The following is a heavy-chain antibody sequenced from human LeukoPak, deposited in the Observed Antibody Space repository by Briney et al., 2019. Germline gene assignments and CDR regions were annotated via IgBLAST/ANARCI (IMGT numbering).Heavy chain of an antibody. CDR3: ARGGGRMIDY. CDR2: IEKDGSEK. D-gene: IGHD3-10*01. CDR1: GFTLSSYW. V-gene: IGHV3-7*04. Sequence: PGGSLRLSCAASGFTLSSYWMSWVRQAPGKGLEWVANIEKDGSEKYYMDSVKGRFTISRDNAKNSLYLQMNSLRAEDTAVFFCARGGGRMIDYWGQGTLVTVSS. J-gene: IGHJ4*02.